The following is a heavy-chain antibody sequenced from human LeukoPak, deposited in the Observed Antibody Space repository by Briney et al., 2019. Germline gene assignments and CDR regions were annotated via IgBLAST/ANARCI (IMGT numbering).Heavy chain of an antibody. Sequence: GASVKVSCKASGYTXTNYGISWVRQAPGQGLEWMGWTSAYNGNTNYAQKLQGRVTMTTDTSTSTAYMELRSLRSDDTAVYSCARAYGSGTYGSLAYWGQGTMVTVSS. CDR1: GYTXTNYG. CDR2: TSAYNGNT. V-gene: IGHV1-18*01. J-gene: IGHJ3*01. D-gene: IGHD3-10*01. CDR3: ARAYGSGTYGSLAY.